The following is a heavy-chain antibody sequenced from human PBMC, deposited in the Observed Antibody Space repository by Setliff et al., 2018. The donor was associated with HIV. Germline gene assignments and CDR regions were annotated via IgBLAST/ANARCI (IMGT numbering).Heavy chain of an antibody. D-gene: IGHD1-26*01. Sequence: ASVKVSCKASGGTFSSYAISWVRQAPGQGLEWIGGIIPIFGTANYAQKFQGRVTITTDESTGTTYMELSSLRSEDTAVYYCAREVGTYSGSYAVADGFDIWGQG. CDR2: IIPIFGTA. CDR3: AREVGTYSGSYAVADGFDI. CDR1: GGTFSSYA. J-gene: IGHJ3*02. V-gene: IGHV1-69*05.